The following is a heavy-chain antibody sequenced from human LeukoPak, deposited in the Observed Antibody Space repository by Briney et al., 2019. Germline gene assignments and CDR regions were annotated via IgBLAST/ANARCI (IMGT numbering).Heavy chain of an antibody. Sequence: PSETLSLTCTVSSGSVSSGNYYWSWIRQPPGKGLEWIGYIYYSGSTNYNPSLKSRITISVDTSKNQFSLKLSSVTAADTAVYYCARELPTGVERGFDYWGQGTLVTVSS. J-gene: IGHJ4*02. CDR2: IYYSGST. V-gene: IGHV4-61*01. CDR3: ARELPTGVERGFDY. CDR1: SGSVSSGNYY. D-gene: IGHD1-1*01.